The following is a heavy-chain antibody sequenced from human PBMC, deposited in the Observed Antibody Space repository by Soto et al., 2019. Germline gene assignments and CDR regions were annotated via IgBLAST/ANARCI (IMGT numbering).Heavy chain of an antibody. CDR1: GGTFSSYT. CDR3: ARAATIVGPFDY. Sequence: QVHLVQSGAEVKKPGSSVKVSCKASGGTFSSYTISWVRQAPGQGLEWMGRIIPILGIANYAQKFQGRVTITADKSTSTAYMELSSLRSEDTAVYYSARAATIVGPFDYWGQGTLVTVSS. CDR2: IIPILGIA. V-gene: IGHV1-69*02. J-gene: IGHJ4*02. D-gene: IGHD3-16*02.